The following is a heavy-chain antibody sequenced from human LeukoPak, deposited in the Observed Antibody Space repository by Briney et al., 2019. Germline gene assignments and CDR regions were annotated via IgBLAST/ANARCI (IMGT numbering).Heavy chain of an antibody. Sequence: SETLSLTCTVSGGSISSSSYYWGWIRQPPGKGLEWIGSIYYSGSTYYNPSLKSRVTISVDTSKNQFSLKLSSVTAADTAVYYCARDRAAAGMEGVRYYFDYWGQGTLVTVSS. CDR3: ARDRAAAGMEGVRYYFDY. J-gene: IGHJ4*02. D-gene: IGHD6-13*01. CDR1: GGSISSSSYY. V-gene: IGHV4-39*07. CDR2: IYYSGST.